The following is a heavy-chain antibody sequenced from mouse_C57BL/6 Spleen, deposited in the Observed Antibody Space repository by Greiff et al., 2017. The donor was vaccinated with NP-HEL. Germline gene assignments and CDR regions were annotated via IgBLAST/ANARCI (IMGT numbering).Heavy chain of an antibody. CDR3: AREGHYSEDY. J-gene: IGHJ2*01. Sequence: QVQLKESGPELVKPGASVKISCKASGYAFSSSWMNWVKQRPGTGLEWIGRIYPGDGDTNYNGKFKGKATLTADKSSSTAYMQLSSLTSEDSAVYFCAREGHYSEDYWGQGTTLTVSS. CDR1: GYAFSSSW. D-gene: IGHD2-12*01. V-gene: IGHV1-82*01. CDR2: IYPGDGDT.